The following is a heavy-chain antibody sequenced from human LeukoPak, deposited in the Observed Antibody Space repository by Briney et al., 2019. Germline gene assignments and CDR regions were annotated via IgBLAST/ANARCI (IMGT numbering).Heavy chain of an antibody. V-gene: IGHV1-18*01. D-gene: IGHD3-22*01. J-gene: IGHJ1*01. CDR3: ARGSSSGPSGFQH. Sequence: GASVKVSCKASGYTFTNYGISWVRQAPGQGLEWMGWISGYTGNTNYAQKLQGRVTVTTDTSTSTAYMELRSLTSDDTAVYYCARGSSSGPSGFQHWGQGTLVIVSS. CDR2: ISGYTGNT. CDR1: GYTFTNYG.